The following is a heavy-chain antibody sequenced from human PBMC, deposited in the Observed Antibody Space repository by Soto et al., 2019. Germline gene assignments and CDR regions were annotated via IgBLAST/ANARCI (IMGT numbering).Heavy chain of an antibody. Sequence: QITLKESGPTLVKPTQTLTLTCTFSGFSLSTSGVGVGWIRQPPGKALEWLALIYWDDDKRYSPSLKSRLTITKDTSKIQVVLTMTNMDPVDTATYYCAHRWYSSSFNWFDPWGQGTLVTVSS. D-gene: IGHD6-6*01. V-gene: IGHV2-5*02. J-gene: IGHJ5*02. CDR3: AHRWYSSSFNWFDP. CDR1: GFSLSTSGVG. CDR2: IYWDDDK.